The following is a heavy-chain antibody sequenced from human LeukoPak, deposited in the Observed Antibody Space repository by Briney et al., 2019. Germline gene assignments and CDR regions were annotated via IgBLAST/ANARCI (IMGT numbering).Heavy chain of an antibody. Sequence: GRSLRLSSAASGFTFSSYAMHWVRQAPGKGLEWVALISYDGSNKYYADSVKGRFTISRDNSKNTLYLHMNSLRAEDTAVYYCAKFFTGEYVRAFDIWGQGTMVTVSS. CDR3: AKFFTGEYVRAFDI. D-gene: IGHD3-10*02. V-gene: IGHV3-30*18. CDR1: GFTFSSYA. J-gene: IGHJ3*02. CDR2: ISYDGSNK.